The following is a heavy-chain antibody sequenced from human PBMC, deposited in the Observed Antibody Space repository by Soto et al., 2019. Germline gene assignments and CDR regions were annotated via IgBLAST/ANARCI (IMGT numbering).Heavy chain of an antibody. CDR3: ARKVPGSTTRPDYWYFEL. D-gene: IGHD3-10*01. Sequence: EVQLLESGGGLVQPGGSLRLSCAASGFTFISYAMNWVRQAPGKGLQWVSAISGGGDATFYADSVKGRFTISSDHSRNTVTLQMNSLGADDTAGYYCARKVPGSTTRPDYWYFELWGRGTLVTVSS. CDR2: ISGGGDAT. CDR1: GFTFISYA. J-gene: IGHJ2*01. V-gene: IGHV3-23*01.